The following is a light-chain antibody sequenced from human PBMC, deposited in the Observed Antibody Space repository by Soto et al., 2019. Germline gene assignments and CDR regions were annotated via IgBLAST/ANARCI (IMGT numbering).Light chain of an antibody. Sequence: IVLTQSPGTLSLSPGERATLCCRASQSVPSNYVAWYQQKPGQAPRLLIYAASSRTTGIPDRFSGSGSGTDFTLTISRLEPEDFAVYYCQQYGSNPSITFGQGTRLEIK. CDR2: AAS. J-gene: IGKJ5*01. CDR3: QQYGSNPSIT. CDR1: QSVPSNY. V-gene: IGKV3-20*01.